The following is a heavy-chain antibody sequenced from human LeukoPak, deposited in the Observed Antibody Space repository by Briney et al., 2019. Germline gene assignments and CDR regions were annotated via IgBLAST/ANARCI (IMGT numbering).Heavy chain of an antibody. CDR3: ARITFVVEGYGMDV. Sequence: PSETLSLTCTASGGSIRSYYWTWIRQPAGKGLEWIGRIQTRGSTYYNPSLKSRVTISVDTSKNQFSLSLSSVTAADTAVYYCARITFVVEGYGMDVWGQGTTVTVSS. D-gene: IGHD2-21*01. CDR1: GGSIRSYY. J-gene: IGHJ6*02. CDR2: IQTRGST. V-gene: IGHV4-4*07.